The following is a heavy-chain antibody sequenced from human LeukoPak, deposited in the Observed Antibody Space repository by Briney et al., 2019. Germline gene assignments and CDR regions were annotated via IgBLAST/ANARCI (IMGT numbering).Heavy chain of an antibody. CDR3: ARDYYDSSGYYHNWFDP. J-gene: IGHJ5*02. CDR2: INPSGGST. V-gene: IGHV1-46*01. Sequence: ASVKVSCKASGYTFTSYYMHWVRQAPGQGLEWMGIINPSGGSTSYAQKFQGRVTMTRDMSTSTVYMELSSLRSEDTAVYYCARDYYDSSGYYHNWFDPWGQGTLVTVSS. CDR1: GYTFTSYY. D-gene: IGHD3-22*01.